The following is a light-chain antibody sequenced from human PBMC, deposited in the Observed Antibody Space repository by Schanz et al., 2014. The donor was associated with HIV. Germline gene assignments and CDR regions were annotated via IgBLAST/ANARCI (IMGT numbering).Light chain of an antibody. CDR1: SSDVGSYNL. CDR2: EGS. V-gene: IGLV2-14*02. CDR3: SSHAGSNKV. Sequence: QSALTQPASVSGSPGQSITISCTGTSSDVGSYNLVSWYQQHPGKAPKLMIYEGSKRPSGVPDRFSGSKSGNTASLTVSGLQAEDEADYYCSSHAGSNKVFGGGTKLTVL. J-gene: IGLJ2*01.